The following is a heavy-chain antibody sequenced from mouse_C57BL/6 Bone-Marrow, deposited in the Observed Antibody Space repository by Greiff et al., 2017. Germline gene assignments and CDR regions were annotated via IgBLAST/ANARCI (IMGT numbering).Heavy chain of an antibody. J-gene: IGHJ4*01. CDR3: ARRGLGLYYYAMDY. D-gene: IGHD2-2*01. V-gene: IGHV5-6*01. CDR1: GFTFSSYG. CDR2: ISSGGSYT. Sequence: EVQLVESGGDLVKPGGSLKLSCAASGFTFSSYGMSWVRQTPDKRLEWVATISSGGSYTYYPDSVKGRFTISRDNAKNTLYLQMSSLKSEDTAMYYCARRGLGLYYYAMDYWGQGTSVTVSS.